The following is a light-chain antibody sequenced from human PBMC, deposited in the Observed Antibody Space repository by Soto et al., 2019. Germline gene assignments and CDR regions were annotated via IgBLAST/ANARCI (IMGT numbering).Light chain of an antibody. J-gene: IGKJ4*01. CDR1: QSVSSN. Sequence: EIVMTQSPATLSVSPGERATLSCRASQSVSSNLAWYQQKPGQAPRLLIYDASTRATGIPVRFSGSGSGTEFTLTINSLQSEDFAVYCCQQYNDWPLTFGGGTKVEIK. CDR3: QQYNDWPLT. CDR2: DAS. V-gene: IGKV3-15*01.